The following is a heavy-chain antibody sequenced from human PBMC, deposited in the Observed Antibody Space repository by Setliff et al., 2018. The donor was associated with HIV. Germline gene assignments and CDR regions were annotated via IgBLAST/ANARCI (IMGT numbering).Heavy chain of an antibody. D-gene: IGHD4-17*01. Sequence: SETLSLTCTVSGGSIGTYYWNWIRLPAGKGLEWIGRIYASGTNYNPSLKSRVTMSLDTSKRQFSLKLTSVTAADTAVYYCVRQHGDYAFGPWGQGTLVTVTS. CDR2: IYASGT. CDR3: VRQHGDYAFGP. CDR1: GGSIGTYY. J-gene: IGHJ5*02. V-gene: IGHV4-4*07.